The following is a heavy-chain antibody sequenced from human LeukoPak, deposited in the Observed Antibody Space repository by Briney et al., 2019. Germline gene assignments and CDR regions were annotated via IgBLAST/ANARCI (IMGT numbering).Heavy chain of an antibody. CDR2: IKEDGSEK. D-gene: IGHD2-2*01. CDR3: ASHRNCGSSTCYEEDYYMDV. CDR1: GFTFSRHR. Sequence: GGSLRLSCAASGFTFSRHRMSWVRQAPGKGLEWLANIKEDGSEKYYVDSVKGRFTVSRDNAKNSLYLQMNSLRVEDTAVYYCASHRNCGSSTCYEEDYYMDVWGKGATVTVSS. J-gene: IGHJ6*03. V-gene: IGHV3-7*01.